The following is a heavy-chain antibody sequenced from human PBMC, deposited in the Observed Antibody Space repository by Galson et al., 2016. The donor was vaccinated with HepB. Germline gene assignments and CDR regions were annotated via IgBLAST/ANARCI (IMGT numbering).Heavy chain of an antibody. D-gene: IGHD1-1*01. V-gene: IGHV4-34*01. Sequence: SETLSLTCAVYGGSSSGYFWSWVRQPPGKGLGWIGEINHSGIIKYNPSLESRVTISIDTSKKQLSLNLRSVTAADTALYYCARDGISGQTAATGEYFHHWGQGTLVTVSS. J-gene: IGHJ1*01. CDR2: INHSGII. CDR1: GGSSSGYF. CDR3: ARDGISGQTAATGEYFHH.